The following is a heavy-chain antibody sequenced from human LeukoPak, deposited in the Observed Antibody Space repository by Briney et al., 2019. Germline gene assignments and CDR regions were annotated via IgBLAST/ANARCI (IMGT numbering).Heavy chain of an antibody. CDR3: ARERYYVFWSGYQGWFDP. CDR2: IYYSGST. CDR1: GGSVSSGSYY. D-gene: IGHD3-3*01. Sequence: SETLSLTCTVSGGSVSSGSYYWSWIRQPPGKGLEWIGYIYYSGSTNYNPSLKSRVTISVDTSKNQFSLKLSSVTAADTAVYYCARERYYVFWSGYQGWFDPWGQGTLVTVSS. V-gene: IGHV4-61*01. J-gene: IGHJ5*02.